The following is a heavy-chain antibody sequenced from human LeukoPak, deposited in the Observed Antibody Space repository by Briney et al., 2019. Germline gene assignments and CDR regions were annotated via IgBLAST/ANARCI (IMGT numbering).Heavy chain of an antibody. J-gene: IGHJ6*03. Sequence: ASVKVSCKASGYTFTSYDINWVRQATGQGLEWMGWMNPNSGGTNYAQKFQGRVTMTRDTSISTAYMELSRLRSDDTAVYYCARGGHYDVNINRYYYYYMDVWGKGTTVTISS. V-gene: IGHV1-2*02. D-gene: IGHD3-22*01. CDR3: ARGGHYDVNINRYYYYYMDV. CDR1: GYTFTSYD. CDR2: MNPNSGGT.